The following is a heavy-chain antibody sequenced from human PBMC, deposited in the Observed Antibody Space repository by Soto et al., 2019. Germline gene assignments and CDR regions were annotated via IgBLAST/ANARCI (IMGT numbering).Heavy chain of an antibody. CDR1: GYTFTSYY. CDR2: INPSGGST. Sequence: ASVKVSCKASGYTFTSYYIHWVRQAPGQGLEWMGLINPSGGSTSYAQKFQGRATMTTDTSTSTVYMELSSLRSEDTAVYYCARDAPYYYDSSGYYYWGQGTLVTVSS. D-gene: IGHD3-22*01. CDR3: ARDAPYYYDSSGYYY. V-gene: IGHV1-46*01. J-gene: IGHJ4*02.